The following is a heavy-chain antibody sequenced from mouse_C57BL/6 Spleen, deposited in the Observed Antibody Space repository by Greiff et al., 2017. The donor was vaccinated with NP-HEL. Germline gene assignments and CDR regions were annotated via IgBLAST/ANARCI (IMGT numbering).Heavy chain of an antibody. CDR1: GYTFTSYW. CDR3: AVYDGYYGVTAHWYFDV. CDR2: IDPSDSET. J-gene: IGHJ1*03. Sequence: QVQLQQPGAELVRPGSSVKLSCKASGYTFTSYWMHWVKQRPIQGLEWIGNIDPSDSETHYNQKFKDKATLTVDKSSSTAYMQLSSLTSEDSAVYYCAVYDGYYGVTAHWYFDVWGTGTTVTVSS. D-gene: IGHD2-3*01. V-gene: IGHV1-52*01.